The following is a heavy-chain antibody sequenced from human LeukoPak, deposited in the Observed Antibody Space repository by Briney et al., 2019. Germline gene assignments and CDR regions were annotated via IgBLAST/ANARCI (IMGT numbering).Heavy chain of an antibody. D-gene: IGHD6-19*01. CDR3: ARQSGWYGDSYFDY. CDR2: IYYSGST. J-gene: IGHJ4*02. V-gene: IGHV4-39*01. CDR1: GGSISSSSYY. Sequence: SETLSLTCTVSGGSISSSSYYWGWIRQPPGKGLEWIGSIYYSGSTYYNPSLKSRVTISVDTSKNQFSLKLSSVTAADTAVYYCARQSGWYGDSYFDYWGQGTLVTVSS.